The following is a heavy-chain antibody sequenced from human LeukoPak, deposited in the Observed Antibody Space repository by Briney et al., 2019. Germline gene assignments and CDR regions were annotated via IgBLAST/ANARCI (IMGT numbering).Heavy chain of an antibody. CDR3: ARDRGSRGYGADFDF. CDR2: IYSSGST. CDR1: GDSIISGSYY. D-gene: IGHD3-22*01. Sequence: PSETLSLTCTVSGDSIISGSYYWSWIRQPAGKGLEWIGRIYSSGSTNYNPSLKSRVSISIDTSKNQFSLRLTSVTAADTAVYYCARDRGSRGYGADFDFWGQGTLVTVSS. J-gene: IGHJ4*02. V-gene: IGHV4-61*02.